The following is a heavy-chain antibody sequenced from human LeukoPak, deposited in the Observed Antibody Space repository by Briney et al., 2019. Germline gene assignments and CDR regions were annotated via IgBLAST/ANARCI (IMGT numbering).Heavy chain of an antibody. J-gene: IGHJ4*02. CDR2: ISSSDGNSK. CDR3: AKWSGNRPLYYFDY. D-gene: IGHD3-3*01. Sequence: PGGSLRLSCATSGFTFTCCGMHWVRQASGMGLEWVAAISSSDGNSKYYADSVKGRFTISRDNSKNTVYLQMNSLRADDTAVYYCAKWSGNRPLYYFDYWGQGTLVTVSS. V-gene: IGHV3-30*18. CDR1: GFTFTCCG.